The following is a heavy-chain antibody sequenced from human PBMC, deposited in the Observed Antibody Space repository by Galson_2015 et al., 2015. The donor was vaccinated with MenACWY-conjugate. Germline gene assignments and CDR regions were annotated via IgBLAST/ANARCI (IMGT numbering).Heavy chain of an antibody. Sequence: SLRLSCAASGFTFTNYAMHWVRQAPGKGLEWVALISYDGSNINYADSVKGRFTISRDNSKNTLYLQMDSLRAEDTAVYYCAKDSRYCSSNVCHEYYFDSWGQGTLVTVSS. D-gene: IGHD2-2*01. J-gene: IGHJ4*02. CDR1: GFTFTNYA. CDR3: AKDSRYCSSNVCHEYYFDS. V-gene: IGHV3-30*18. CDR2: ISYDGSNI.